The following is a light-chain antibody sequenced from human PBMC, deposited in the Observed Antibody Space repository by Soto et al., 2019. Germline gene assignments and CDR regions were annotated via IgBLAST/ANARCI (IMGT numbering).Light chain of an antibody. CDR3: QVYYSFLRT. CDR2: AAS. J-gene: IGKJ1*01. V-gene: IGKV1-6*01. Sequence: IQMTISRSSVRGCVEDRVTMTSRASQGIRNDLGWYQQKPGKAPKLLIYAASSLQSGAPSRFSGTGSGTDFTLTISLLQSEDFPSYYSQVYYSFLRTFGEGTKVDIK. CDR1: QGIRND.